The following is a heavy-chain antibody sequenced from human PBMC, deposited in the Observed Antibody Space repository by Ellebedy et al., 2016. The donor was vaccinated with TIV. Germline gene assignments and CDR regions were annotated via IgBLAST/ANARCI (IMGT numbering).Heavy chain of an antibody. Sequence: AASVTVSCKASGYTFTGYYMYWVRQAPGHGLEWMGWIIPNSGGTNYAQKFQGRVTMTRDTSIRTAYMELRGLRSDDTAIYYCVRDLAGPFDYWGQGTLVTVSS. J-gene: IGHJ4*02. CDR2: IIPNSGGT. CDR1: GYTFTGYY. CDR3: VRDLAGPFDY. V-gene: IGHV1-2*02.